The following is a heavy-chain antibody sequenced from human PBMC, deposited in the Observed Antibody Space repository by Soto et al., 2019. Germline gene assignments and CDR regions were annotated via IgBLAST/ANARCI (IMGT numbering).Heavy chain of an antibody. CDR3: ARDEQWLAY. D-gene: IGHD6-19*01. CDR2: INPSGTGT. Sequence: ASVKVSCKASGYTFTSFYMHWVRQAPGQGLEWMEIINPSGTGTSYTQKFQGRVTMTRDTSTSTVYMDLSSLRSEDTAVYYCARDEQWLAYWGQGTLVTVSS. V-gene: IGHV1-46*01. CDR1: GYTFTSFY. J-gene: IGHJ4*02.